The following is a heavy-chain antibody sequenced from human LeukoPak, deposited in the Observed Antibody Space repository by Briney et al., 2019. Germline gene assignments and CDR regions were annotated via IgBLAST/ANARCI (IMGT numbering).Heavy chain of an antibody. CDR2: ISYDGSNK. CDR1: GFTFSSYA. CDR3: ARDYRGYSYGYTDY. D-gene: IGHD5-18*01. V-gene: IGHV3-30-3*01. Sequence: GGSLRLSCAASGFTFSSYAMHWVRQAPGKRLEWVAVISYDGSNKYYADSVKGRFTISRDNSKNTLYLQMNSLRAEDTAVHYCARDYRGYSYGYTDYWGQGTLVTVSS. J-gene: IGHJ4*02.